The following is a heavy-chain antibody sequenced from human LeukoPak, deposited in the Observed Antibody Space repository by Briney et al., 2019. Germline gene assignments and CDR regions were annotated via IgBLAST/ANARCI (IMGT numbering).Heavy chain of an antibody. Sequence: PSETLSLTCTVSGGSVSTYYWSWIRQPPGKGLEWIGYIYSSGSTTYNPSLKSRVTISVDTSKNEFSLRLTSVTAADTAVYYCARGYHSDTSGYYPWYFDLWGRGTLVTVSS. CDR1: GGSVSTYY. D-gene: IGHD3-22*01. CDR2: IYSSGST. CDR3: ARGYHSDTSGYYPWYFDL. J-gene: IGHJ2*01. V-gene: IGHV4-59*02.